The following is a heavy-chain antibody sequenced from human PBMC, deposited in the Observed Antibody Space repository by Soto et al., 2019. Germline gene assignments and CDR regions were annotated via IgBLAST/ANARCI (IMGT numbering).Heavy chain of an antibody. V-gene: IGHV1-3*01. CDR3: ARDGPDSSSSCYYYYYGMDV. J-gene: IGHJ6*02. Sequence: ASVKVSFKASGYTFTSYAMHWVRQAPGQRLEWMGWINAGNGNTKYSQKFQGRVTITRDTSASTAYMELSSLRSEDTAVYYCARDGPDSSSSCYYYYYGMDVWGQGTTVTVSS. CDR1: GYTFTSYA. D-gene: IGHD6-6*01. CDR2: INAGNGNT.